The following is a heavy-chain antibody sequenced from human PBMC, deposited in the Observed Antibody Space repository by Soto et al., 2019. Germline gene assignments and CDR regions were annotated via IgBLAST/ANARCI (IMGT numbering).Heavy chain of an antibody. CDR2: IKQDVSEK. J-gene: IGHJ4*02. CDR3: WRDLGEGATPGVDY. D-gene: IGHD5-12*01. Sequence: EVQLVASGGGLVQPGGSLRISCAASGFTFSSYWMSWVRQAQGKGLEWVANIKQDVSEKYYVDSVEGRFTLSRDNAKNSLYLQMNSLRAEDPAGYYFWRDLGEGATPGVDYWGQGTLVTVSS. V-gene: IGHV3-7*01. CDR1: GFTFSSYW.